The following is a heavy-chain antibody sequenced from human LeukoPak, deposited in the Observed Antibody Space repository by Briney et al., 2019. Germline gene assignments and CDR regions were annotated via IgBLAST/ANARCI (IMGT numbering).Heavy chain of an antibody. J-gene: IGHJ4*02. V-gene: IGHV3-30*18. Sequence: GGSLRLSCAASGFTFSSYGMHWVRQAPGKGLEWVAVISYDGSNKYYADSVKGRFTISRDNSKNTLYLQMNSLRAEDTAVYYCAKDLMRWTILYYFDYWGQGTLVTVSS. CDR1: GFTFSSYG. D-gene: IGHD2-21*01. CDR2: ISYDGSNK. CDR3: AKDLMRWTILYYFDY.